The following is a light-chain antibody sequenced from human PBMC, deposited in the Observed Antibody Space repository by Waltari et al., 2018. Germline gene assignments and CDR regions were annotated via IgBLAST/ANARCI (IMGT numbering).Light chain of an antibody. CDR2: DTS. Sequence: EIVLTQSPATLSLSPGEGATLSCRASQTVDTYLAWYQQRPGQAPRLLIYDTSNRATGIPDRFSGSGSEADFTLTISSLEPEDFAVYYCQQRRRWPLTFGGGSKVEI. CDR1: QTVDTY. J-gene: IGKJ4*01. V-gene: IGKV3-11*01. CDR3: QQRRRWPLT.